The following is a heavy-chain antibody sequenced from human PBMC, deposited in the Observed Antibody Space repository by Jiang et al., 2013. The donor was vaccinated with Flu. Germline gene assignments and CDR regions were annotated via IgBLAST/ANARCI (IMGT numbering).Heavy chain of an antibody. CDR2: IDPSDSYT. CDR1: GYSFTSYW. Sequence: GAEVKKPGESLRISCKGSGYSFTSYWISWVRQMPGKGLEWMGRIDPSDSYTNYSPSFQGHVTISADKSISTAYLQWSSLKASDTAMYYCASQGRGGWYGFGSGPTQAAFDYWGQGTLVTVSS. J-gene: IGHJ4*02. D-gene: IGHD6-19*01. CDR3: ASQGRGGWYGFGSGPTQAAFDY. V-gene: IGHV5-10-1*01.